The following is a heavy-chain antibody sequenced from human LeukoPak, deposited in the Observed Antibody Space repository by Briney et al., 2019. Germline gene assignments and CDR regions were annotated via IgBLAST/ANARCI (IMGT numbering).Heavy chain of an antibody. Sequence: SETLSLTCTVSGGSISSYYWSWIRQPPGKGLEWIGYIYYSGSTNYNPSLKSRVTISVDTSKNQFSLKLSSVTAADTAVYYCARLPRSITMVRGVIKGGGDYWGQGTLVTVSS. V-gene: IGHV4-59*12. CDR1: GGSISSYY. D-gene: IGHD3-10*01. CDR2: IYYSGST. J-gene: IGHJ4*02. CDR3: ARLPRSITMVRGVIKGGGDY.